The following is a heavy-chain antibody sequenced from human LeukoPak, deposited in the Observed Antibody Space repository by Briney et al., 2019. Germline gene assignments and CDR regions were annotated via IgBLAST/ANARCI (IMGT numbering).Heavy chain of an antibody. J-gene: IGHJ4*02. CDR3: ARGMDIGVVIITY. CDR2: INPSGGST. V-gene: IGHV1-46*01. Sequence: ASLKVSCKPSGYTSCSDYMHWVRHAPGQGLEWMGTINPSGGSTSYAQKFQGRVTMTRDMSTSTVYMEMGRLRSEDTAVYYCARGMDIGVVIITYWGQGTLVAVSS. CDR1: GYTSCSDY. D-gene: IGHD3-3*01.